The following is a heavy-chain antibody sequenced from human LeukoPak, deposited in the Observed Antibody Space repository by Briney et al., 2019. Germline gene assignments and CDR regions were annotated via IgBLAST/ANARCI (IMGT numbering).Heavy chain of an antibody. J-gene: IGHJ4*02. D-gene: IGHD5-18*01. CDR1: AFTFSSYS. CDR3: ARGSGYSYGFPDY. CDR2: TSAGSSII. V-gene: IGHV3-48*01. Sequence: GGSLRLSCAASAFTFSSYSMNWVRQAPGKGLEWVSYTSAGSSIIHYADSVKGRFTISRDNSKNTLYLQMNSLRAEDTAVYYCARGSGYSYGFPDYWGQGTLVTVSS.